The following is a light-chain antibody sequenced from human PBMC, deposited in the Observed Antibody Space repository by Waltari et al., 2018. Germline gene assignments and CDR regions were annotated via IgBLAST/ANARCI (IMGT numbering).Light chain of an antibody. CDR1: QSLTNKS. V-gene: IGKV3-20*01. CDR2: GAY. J-gene: IGKJ2*01. CDR3: QQYGSSIMYT. Sequence: VLTRFPGALYLSPGEIATLSCRAGQSLTNKSLAWYQQKPGQAPRLLIYGAYSSAAGIPDRFSGSGSGTDFTLTISRLEPEDSAVYYCQQYGSSIMYTFGQGTKLEIK.